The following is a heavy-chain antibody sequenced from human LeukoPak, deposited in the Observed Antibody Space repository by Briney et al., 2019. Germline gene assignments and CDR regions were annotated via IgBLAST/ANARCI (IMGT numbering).Heavy chain of an antibody. D-gene: IGHD6-13*01. V-gene: IGHV1-18*01. J-gene: IGHJ4*02. CDR1: GYTFTSYG. Sequence: ASVKVSCKASGYTFTSYGISWVRQAPGQGLEWMGWISAYNGNTNYAQKPQGRVTMTTDTSTSTAYMELRSLRSDDTAVYYCARAAAAAGTMDYWGQGTLVTVSS. CDR3: ARAAAAAGTMDY. CDR2: ISAYNGNT.